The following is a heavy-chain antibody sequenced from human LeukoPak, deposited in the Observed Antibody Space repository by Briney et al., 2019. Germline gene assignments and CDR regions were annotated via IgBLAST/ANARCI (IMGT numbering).Heavy chain of an antibody. D-gene: IGHD5-12*01. J-gene: IGHJ4*02. CDR1: GFTFSSYE. V-gene: IGHV3-48*03. CDR2: ISGSGGST. CDR3: ARDVGYSDYDR. Sequence: GGSLRLSCAASGFTFSSYEMNWVRQAPGKGLEWVSAISGSGGSTYYADSVKGRFTISRDNAKNSLYLQMNSLRAEDTALYYCARDVGYSDYDRWGQGTLVTVSS.